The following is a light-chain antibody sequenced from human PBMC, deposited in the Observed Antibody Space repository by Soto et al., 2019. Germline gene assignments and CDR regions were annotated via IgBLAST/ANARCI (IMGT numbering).Light chain of an antibody. CDR1: RSIGKN. J-gene: IGKJ1*01. Sequence: IQMTQSPSTLSASVGDRVTITCRASRSIGKNLAWYQQKAGKAPKVLIYKASSLESEVPSRFSGSGSGTEFTLTISSLQPDDFATYYCQQYQSYWTFGQGTKVDIK. CDR2: KAS. V-gene: IGKV1-5*03. CDR3: QQYQSYWT.